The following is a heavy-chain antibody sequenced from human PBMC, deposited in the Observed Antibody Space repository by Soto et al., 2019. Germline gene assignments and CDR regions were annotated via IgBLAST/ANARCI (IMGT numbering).Heavy chain of an antibody. CDR3: ARGREWFGP. D-gene: IGHD3-10*01. Sequence: QVQLVQSGAEVKKPGSSVKVSCKVSGGTFSDYTITWVRQAPGQGLEWMGRVVLILNIINYAPKFHGRVTITADKSASTVYMDLTSLTSEDTAVYYCARGREWFGPWGQGTLVNVSA. CDR2: VVLILNII. CDR1: GGTFSDYT. J-gene: IGHJ5*02. V-gene: IGHV1-69*02.